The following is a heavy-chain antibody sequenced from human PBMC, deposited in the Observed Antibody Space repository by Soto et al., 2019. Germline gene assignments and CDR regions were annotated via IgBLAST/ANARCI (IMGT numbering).Heavy chain of an antibody. CDR1: GYTFTNYG. J-gene: IGHJ1*01. D-gene: IGHD2-2*01. Sequence: GASVKVSCKTSGYTFTNYGITWVRQAPGQGPEWMGWISGYNGDTKHAQTLQGRVTMTTDTSTSTAYMELRSLRSDDTAVYYCARGGTSRSAEYYQHWGQGTLVTVSS. CDR2: ISGYNGDT. V-gene: IGHV1-18*01. CDR3: ARGGTSRSAEYYQH.